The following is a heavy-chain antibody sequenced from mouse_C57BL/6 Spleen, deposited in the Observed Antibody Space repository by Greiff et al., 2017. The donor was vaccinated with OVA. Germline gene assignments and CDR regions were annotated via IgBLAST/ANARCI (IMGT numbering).Heavy chain of an antibody. D-gene: IGHD1-2*01. CDR2: IYPSDSET. J-gene: IGHJ3*01. CDR3: ARSGDYYGPWFAY. V-gene: IGHV1-61*01. Sequence: QVQLQQPGAELVRPGSSVKLSCKASGYTFTSYWMDWVKQRPGQGLEWIGNIYPSDSETHYNQKFKDKATLTVDKSSSTAYMQLSSLTSEDSAVYYCARSGDYYGPWFAYWGQGTLVTVSA. CDR1: GYTFTSYW.